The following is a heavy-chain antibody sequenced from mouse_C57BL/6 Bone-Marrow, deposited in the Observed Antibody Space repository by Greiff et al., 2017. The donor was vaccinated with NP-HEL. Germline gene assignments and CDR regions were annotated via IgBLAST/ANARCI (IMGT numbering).Heavy chain of an antibody. CDR1: GSAFSSYW. V-gene: IGHV1-80*01. CDR2: IYPGDGDT. Sequence: QVQLQQSGAELVKPGASVKISCKASGSAFSSYWMNWVKQGPGKGLGWIGQIYPGDGDTNYNGKFKGKATLTADKSSSTAYMQLSSLTSEDSAVYFCTRDWYFDYWGQGTTLTVSS. J-gene: IGHJ2*01. D-gene: IGHD3-3*01. CDR3: TRDWYFDY.